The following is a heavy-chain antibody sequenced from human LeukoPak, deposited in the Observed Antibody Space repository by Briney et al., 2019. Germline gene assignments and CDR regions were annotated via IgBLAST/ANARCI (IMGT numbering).Heavy chain of an antibody. CDR3: ARDASPYDFRSGYHMPAWFDP. CDR1: GGSISSGDYY. D-gene: IGHD3-3*01. CDR2: IYYSGST. Sequence: PSQTLSLTCTVSGGSISSGDYYWSWIRQPPGKGLEWIGYIYYSGSTYYNPSLKSRVTISVDTSKNQFSLKLSSVTAADTAVYYCARDASPYDFRSGYHMPAWFDPWGQGTLVTVSS. V-gene: IGHV4-30-4*01. J-gene: IGHJ5*02.